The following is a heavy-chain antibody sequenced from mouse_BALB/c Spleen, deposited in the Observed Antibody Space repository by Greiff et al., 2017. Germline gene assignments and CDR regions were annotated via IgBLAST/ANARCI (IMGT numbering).Heavy chain of an antibody. D-gene: IGHD3-1*01. CDR2: INPSNGRT. Sequence: QVQLQQPGAELVKPGASVKLSCKASGFTFTSYWMHWVKQRPGQGLEWIGEINPSNGRTNYNEKFKSKATLTVDKSSSTAYMQLSSLTSEDSAVYYCTSYSSGYPFAYWGQGTLVTVSA. J-gene: IGHJ3*01. V-gene: IGHV1S81*02. CDR1: GFTFTSYW. CDR3: TSYSSGYPFAY.